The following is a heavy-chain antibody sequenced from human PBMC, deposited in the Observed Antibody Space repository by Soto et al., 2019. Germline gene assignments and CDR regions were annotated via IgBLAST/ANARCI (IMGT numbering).Heavy chain of an antibody. J-gene: IGHJ4*02. V-gene: IGHV1-2*02. Sequence: QVQLVQSGAEVKKPGASVKVSCKASGYTFIGYYVNWARQAPGQGLEWMGWINPDNGVPNYAQKFQGRVTLSRDTSINTAYMELSRLTSDDTAMYYCARTDYLFSTLTYYFDYWGQGTLVTVSS. D-gene: IGHD3-16*01. CDR1: GYTFIGYY. CDR2: INPDNGVP. CDR3: ARTDYLFSTLTYYFDY.